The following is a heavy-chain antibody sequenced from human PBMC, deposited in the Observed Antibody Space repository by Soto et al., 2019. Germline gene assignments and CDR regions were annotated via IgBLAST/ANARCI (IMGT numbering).Heavy chain of an antibody. D-gene: IGHD2-2*03. CDR3: AREGNLGRWIQPLDS. CDR1: GGSIRSYS. J-gene: IGHJ4*02. CDR2: IHYNGNT. Sequence: SESLSLTCTSSGGSIRSYSWSWFRQPPGKGLEWLGNIHYNGNTKYSPSLKSRVTMSVDTSKNHFSLKLISVTTADTAVYFCAREGNLGRWIQPLDSWGQGTLVTVSS. V-gene: IGHV4-59*01.